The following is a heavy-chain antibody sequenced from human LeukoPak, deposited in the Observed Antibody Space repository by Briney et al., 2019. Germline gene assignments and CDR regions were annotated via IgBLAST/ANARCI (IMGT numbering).Heavy chain of an antibody. Sequence: ASVKVSCKASGYTFTSSYIHWVRQAPGQGLEWMGWINPNSGGTNYAQKFQGRVTMTRDTSISTAYMELGRLRSDDTAVYYCARDYNWNSYGYWGQGTLVTVSS. J-gene: IGHJ4*02. V-gene: IGHV1-2*02. CDR2: INPNSGGT. CDR1: GYTFTSSY. CDR3: ARDYNWNSYGY. D-gene: IGHD1/OR15-1a*01.